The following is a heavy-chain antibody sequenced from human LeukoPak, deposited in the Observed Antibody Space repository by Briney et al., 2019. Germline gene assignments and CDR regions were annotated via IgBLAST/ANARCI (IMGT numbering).Heavy chain of an antibody. CDR3: AKPTYYYDSSGYYSQKGLDY. D-gene: IGHD3-22*01. V-gene: IGHV3-23*01. CDR2: VSASGSSR. Sequence: GGSLTLSCATSGFTFSNHDMSWVRQAPGKGLEWVSGVSASGSSRFYADSVKGRFTVSRDNSKNTLYLQMNSLRAEDTAVYYCAKPTYYYDSSGYYSQKGLDYWGQGTLVTVSS. J-gene: IGHJ4*02. CDR1: GFTFSNHD.